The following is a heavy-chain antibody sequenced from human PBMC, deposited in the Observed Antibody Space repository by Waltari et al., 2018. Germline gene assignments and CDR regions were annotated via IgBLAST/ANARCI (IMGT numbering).Heavy chain of an antibody. V-gene: IGHV3-7*01. CDR1: GFTFSSYW. CDR2: IKQDGSEK. J-gene: IGHJ4*02. CDR3: ARREALARGSCDY. D-gene: IGHD3-16*01. Sequence: EVQLVESGGGLVQPGGSLRLSCAASGFTFSSYWMSWVSKAPGKGLEWVANIKQDGSEKYYVDSVKGRFTISRDNAKNSLYLQMNSLRAEDTAVYYCARREALARGSCDYWGQGTLVTVSS.